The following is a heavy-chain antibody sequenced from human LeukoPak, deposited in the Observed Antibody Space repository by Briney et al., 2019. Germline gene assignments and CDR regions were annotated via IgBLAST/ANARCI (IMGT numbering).Heavy chain of an antibody. CDR3: AKSGSSLHSDY. V-gene: IGHV3-23*01. CDR1: GFTFSSYA. J-gene: IGHJ4*02. D-gene: IGHD1-26*01. CDR2: ISGSGGST. Sequence: GASLRLSCAASGFTFSSYAMSRVRQAPGKGLEWVSAISGSGGSTYYADSVKGRFTISRDNSKNTLYLQMNSLRAEDTAVYYCAKSGSSLHSDYWGQGTLVTVSS.